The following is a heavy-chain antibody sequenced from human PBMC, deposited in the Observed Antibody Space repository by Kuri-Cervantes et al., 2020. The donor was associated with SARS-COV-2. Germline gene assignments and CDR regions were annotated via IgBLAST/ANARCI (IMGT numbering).Heavy chain of an antibody. CDR1: GFTFSNYR. CDR2: LTNDGSDA. Sequence: GGALRLSCAASGFTFSNYRMNWVRQAPGTGLVWFXXLTNDGSDAIFADSVKVRFTISRDNAKNMLYLYMNSLRADDKAVYYCARDSXXTRDFDYWGQGTLVTVSS. J-gene: IGHJ4*02. D-gene: IGHD2-8*01. V-gene: IGHV3-74*01. CDR3: ARDSXXTRDFDY.